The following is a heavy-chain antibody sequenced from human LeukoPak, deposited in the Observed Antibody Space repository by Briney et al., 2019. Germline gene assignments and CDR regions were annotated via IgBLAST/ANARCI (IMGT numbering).Heavy chain of an antibody. CDR3: ATEGPLNGAKGVSSRMNEAFDI. CDR1: GGSITSSSQY. Sequence: SETLSLTCTVSGGSITSSSQYWGWIRQPPGKGLEGIGSISYSGSTYYNPSLKSRVTIAMDTSTNQFSLKVPSVTAADTAVYYCATEGPLNGAKGVSSRMNEAFDIWGQGTMVPVSS. CDR2: ISYSGST. J-gene: IGHJ3*02. D-gene: IGHD4/OR15-4a*01. V-gene: IGHV4-39*07.